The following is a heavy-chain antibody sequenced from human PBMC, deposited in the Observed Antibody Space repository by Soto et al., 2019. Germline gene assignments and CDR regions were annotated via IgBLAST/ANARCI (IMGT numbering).Heavy chain of an antibody. CDR3: ARARTIYYSSSSLDY. CDR1: GGTFSSYA. D-gene: IGHD6-6*01. Sequence: SVKVSCKASGGTFSSYAISWVRQAPGQGLEWMGGIIPIFGTANYAQKFQGRVTITADESTSTAYMELSSLRSEDTAVYYCARARTIYYSSSSLDYWGQGTLVTVSS. J-gene: IGHJ4*02. CDR2: IIPIFGTA. V-gene: IGHV1-69*13.